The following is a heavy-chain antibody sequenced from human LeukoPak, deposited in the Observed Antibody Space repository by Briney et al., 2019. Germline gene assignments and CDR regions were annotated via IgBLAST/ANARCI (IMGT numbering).Heavy chain of an antibody. D-gene: IGHD3-22*01. CDR1: GFTFSSYS. Sequence: GGPLRLSCAASGFTFSSYSMNWVRPAPGKGLEWVSSISSSSSYIYYADSVKGRFTISRDNAKNSLYLQMNSLRAEDTAVYYCAVSKSGGYYYVFDYWGQGTLVTVSS. J-gene: IGHJ4*02. CDR3: AVSKSGGYYYVFDY. V-gene: IGHV3-21*01. CDR2: ISSSSSYI.